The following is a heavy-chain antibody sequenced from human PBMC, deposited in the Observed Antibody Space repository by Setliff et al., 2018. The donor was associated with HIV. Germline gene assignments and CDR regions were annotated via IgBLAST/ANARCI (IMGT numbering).Heavy chain of an antibody. J-gene: IGHJ4*02. D-gene: IGHD1-26*01. CDR3: ARESGIVGAQGFDY. V-gene: IGHV4-59*11. CDR2: IYYSGST. CDR1: GGSISSHY. Sequence: SETLSLTCTVSGGSISSHYWSWIRQPPGKGLEWIGSIYYSGSTNYNPSLKSRVTISVDTSKSQFSLKLSSVTAADTAVYYCARESGIVGAQGFDYWSQGTLVTVSS.